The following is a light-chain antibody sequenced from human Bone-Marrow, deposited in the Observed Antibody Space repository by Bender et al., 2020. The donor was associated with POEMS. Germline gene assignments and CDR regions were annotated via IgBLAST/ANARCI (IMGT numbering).Light chain of an antibody. CDR2: EVT. CDR3: CSYAGNYSLV. V-gene: IGLV2-23*02. J-gene: IGLJ3*02. CDR1: RGAFGNSNL. Sequence: QSALTQPASVSGSPGQSITISCTGTRGAFGNSNLVSWYQQYPGKAPKRIIYEVTQRPSGISNRFSGSKSGDTASLTISGLQADDEADYYCCSYAGNYSLVLGGGTKLTVL.